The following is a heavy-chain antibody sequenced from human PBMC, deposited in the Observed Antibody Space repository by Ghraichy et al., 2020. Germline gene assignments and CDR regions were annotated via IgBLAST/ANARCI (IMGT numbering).Heavy chain of an antibody. D-gene: IGHD4-17*01. CDR1: GFTFSSYG. Sequence: GESLNISCAASGFTFSSYGMSWVRQAPGKELEWVSAVSGSGATAYYADSVKGRFTISRDNSKNTLYLQMNSLRAKDTAVYYCAKDPNGDYVGTFDIWGQGTMVTVSS. V-gene: IGHV3-23*01. J-gene: IGHJ3*02. CDR3: AKDPNGDYVGTFDI. CDR2: VSGSGATA.